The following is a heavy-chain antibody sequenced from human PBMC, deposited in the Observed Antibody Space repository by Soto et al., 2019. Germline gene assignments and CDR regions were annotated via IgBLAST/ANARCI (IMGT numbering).Heavy chain of an antibody. V-gene: IGHV4-61*01. CDR3: ARVWNGKSGALHSLDY. D-gene: IGHD3-3*01. J-gene: IGHJ4*02. CDR1: GDSVNSGSYY. CDR2: IYYIGST. Sequence: SETLSLTCTVSGDSVNSGSYYWSLIRQPPGKGLEWICYIYYIGSTKYNPSVKIRVTISVDRSKNQFSLRLSSVTTADTAVYYCARVWNGKSGALHSLDYWGQGTLVTVSS.